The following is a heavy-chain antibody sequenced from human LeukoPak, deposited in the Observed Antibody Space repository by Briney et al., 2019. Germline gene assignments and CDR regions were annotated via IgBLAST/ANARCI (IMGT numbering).Heavy chain of an antibody. CDR3: ARGPSRGWYLPFDY. Sequence: PSETLSLTCAVYGGSFSCYYWSWIRQPPGKGLEWIGEINHSGSTNYNPSVKSRVTIGVDNPKNQFSLKLSSVTAADPAVYYCARGPSRGWYLPFDYWGQGTLVTVSS. CDR1: GGSFSCYY. D-gene: IGHD6-19*01. CDR2: INHSGST. J-gene: IGHJ4*02. V-gene: IGHV4-34*01.